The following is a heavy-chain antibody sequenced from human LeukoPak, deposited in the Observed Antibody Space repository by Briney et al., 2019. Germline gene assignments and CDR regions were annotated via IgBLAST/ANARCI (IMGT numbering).Heavy chain of an antibody. J-gene: IGHJ4*02. CDR1: GFTFSSYW. D-gene: IGHD1-26*01. Sequence: GGSLRLSCAASGFTFSSYWMSWVRQAPGKGLEWVANIKQDGSEKYYVDSVKGRFTISRDNAKNSLYLQMNSLRAEDTAVYYCARDRKWELLQGDYWGQGTLVTVSS. CDR3: ARDRKWELLQGDY. CDR2: IKQDGSEK. V-gene: IGHV3-7*01.